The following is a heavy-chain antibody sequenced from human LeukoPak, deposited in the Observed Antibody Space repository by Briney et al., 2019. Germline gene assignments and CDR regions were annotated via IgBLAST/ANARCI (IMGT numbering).Heavy chain of an antibody. D-gene: IGHD6-13*01. J-gene: IGHJ5*02. Sequence: PSETPSLTCTASGGSISSSSYYWGWIRQSPGKGLECIGNIYYGGSTYYNPSLKSRVTMSVDMSKNQFSLKLNSVTAANTAMYYCARLSYRSSHFDPWGQGTLVTVSS. V-gene: IGHV4-39*01. CDR1: GGSISSSSYY. CDR3: ARLSYRSSHFDP. CDR2: IYYGGST.